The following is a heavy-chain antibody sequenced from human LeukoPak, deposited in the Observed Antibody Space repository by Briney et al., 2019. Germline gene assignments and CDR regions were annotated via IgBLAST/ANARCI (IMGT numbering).Heavy chain of an antibody. CDR1: GYTFTSYG. CDR2: ISAYNGNT. V-gene: IGHV1-18*01. D-gene: IGHD2-2*01. J-gene: IGHJ6*02. Sequence: ASVNVSCKASGYTFTSYGISWVRQAPGQGLEWMGWISAYNGNTNYAQKLQGRVTMTTDTSTSTAYMELRSLRSDDTAVYYCARVSGPPWYCSSTSCEYHGMDVWGQGTTVTVSS. CDR3: ARVSGPPWYCSSTSCEYHGMDV.